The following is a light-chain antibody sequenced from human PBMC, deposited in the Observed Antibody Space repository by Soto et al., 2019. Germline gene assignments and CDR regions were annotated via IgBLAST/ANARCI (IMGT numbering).Light chain of an antibody. CDR2: SNI. V-gene: IGLV1-40*01. CDR3: QSYDSSLGGSKGV. J-gene: IGLJ3*02. CDR1: SSDIGEGYD. Sequence: QSVLTQPPSMSGAPGQRVTISGTGGSSDIGEGYDVHWYQQFPGTAPKLLIYSNINRPSGVPDRFSGSKSGTSASLAITGLQAEDEADYYCQSYDSSLGGSKGVFGGGTKLTVL.